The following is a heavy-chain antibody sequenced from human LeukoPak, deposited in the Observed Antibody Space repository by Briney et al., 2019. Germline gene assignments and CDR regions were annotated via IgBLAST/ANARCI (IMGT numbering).Heavy chain of an antibody. Sequence: ASVKVSCKASGYTFTSYGISWVRQAPGQGLEWMGWISDYNGNTNYAQKLQGRVTMTTDTSTSTVYMELSSLRSEGTAVYYCAREGSSGWTFDYWGQGTLVTVSS. V-gene: IGHV1-18*01. J-gene: IGHJ4*02. D-gene: IGHD6-19*01. CDR2: ISDYNGNT. CDR3: AREGSSGWTFDY. CDR1: GYTFTSYG.